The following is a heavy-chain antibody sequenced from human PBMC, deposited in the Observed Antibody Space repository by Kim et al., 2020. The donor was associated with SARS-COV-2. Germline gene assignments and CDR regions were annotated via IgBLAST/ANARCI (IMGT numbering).Heavy chain of an antibody. CDR3: AGGQWYSSGWYGY. D-gene: IGHD6-19*01. CDR2: INYSGST. CDR1: GGSISSYY. V-gene: IGHV4-59*13. Sequence: SETLSLTCTVSGGSISSYYWSWIRKPPGKGLEWIGYINYSGSTNYNPSLKSRVTISVDTSKNQYPLKLSPVTAADTAVYYCAGGQWYSSGWYGYWGQGTLVTVSS. J-gene: IGHJ4*02.